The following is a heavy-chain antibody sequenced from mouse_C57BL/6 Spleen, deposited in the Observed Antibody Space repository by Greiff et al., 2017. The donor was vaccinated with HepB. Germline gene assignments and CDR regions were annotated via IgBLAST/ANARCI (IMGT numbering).Heavy chain of an antibody. D-gene: IGHD1-1*01. CDR2: IHPGSGGT. V-gene: IGHV1-54*01. CDR1: GYAFTNYL. CDR3: ARSYYYGSGPDAMDY. J-gene: IGHJ4*01. Sequence: VQLQQSGAELVRPGTSVKVSCKASGYAFTNYLIEWVKQRPGQGLEWIGVIHPGSGGTNYNEKFKGKATLTADKTSSTAYMQLSSLTSEDSAVYVCARSYYYGSGPDAMDYLGQGTSVTGAS.